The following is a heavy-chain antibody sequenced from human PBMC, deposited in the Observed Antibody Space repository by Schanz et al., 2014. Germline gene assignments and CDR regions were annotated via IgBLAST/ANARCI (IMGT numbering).Heavy chain of an antibody. Sequence: QVQLVQSGAEVKKPGSSVKVSCKASGGTFSTYTISWVRQAPGQGLEWMSRIIPILGIANYAQKFQGRVTITANKSTFTAFMDVSSLRSEDAAVYCCARGYGDSPTDIWGQGTLVTVSS. V-gene: IGHV1-69*02. D-gene: IGHD4-17*01. J-gene: IGHJ4*02. CDR1: GGTFSTYT. CDR3: ARGYGDSPTDI. CDR2: IIPILGIA.